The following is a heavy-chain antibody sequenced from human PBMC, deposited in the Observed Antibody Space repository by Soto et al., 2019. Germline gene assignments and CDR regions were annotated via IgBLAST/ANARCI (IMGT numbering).Heavy chain of an antibody. CDR1: GYTFTSSY. J-gene: IGHJ4*02. CDR3: GRGLFTGDY. CDR2: INPMGGST. D-gene: IGHD3-10*01. Sequence: QVQLVQSGAEVKKHGASVKVSCKAAGYTFTSSYIHWVRQAPGQGLEWMAIINPMGGSTNYAQKFQGRVIVTMDTSASTVSMELSSLRSEDTPVYYCGRGLFTGDYWGQGTLVTVSS. V-gene: IGHV1-46*03.